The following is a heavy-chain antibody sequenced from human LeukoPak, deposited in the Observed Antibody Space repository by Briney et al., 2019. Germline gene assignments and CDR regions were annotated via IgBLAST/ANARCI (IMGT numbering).Heavy chain of an antibody. CDR3: VREARKGFDP. CDR2: INTDGSAT. CDR1: GFTFSTYW. J-gene: IGHJ5*02. D-gene: IGHD1-14*01. V-gene: IGHV3-74*01. Sequence: GGSLRLSCAASGFTFSTYWMHWVRQAPGKGLVWVSRINTDGSATTYADSVKGRFTISGDNANNTLYLQMNSLRAEDTAVYYCVREARKGFDPWGQGTLVTVSS.